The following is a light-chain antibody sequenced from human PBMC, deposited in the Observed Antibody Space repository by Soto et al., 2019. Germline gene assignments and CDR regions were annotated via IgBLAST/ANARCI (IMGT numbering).Light chain of an antibody. CDR1: QSVSSSN. V-gene: IGKV3-15*01. CDR3: QHYNNWPPVSLT. CDR2: GAS. J-gene: IGKJ4*01. Sequence: IVMTQSPGTLSVSPGESATLSCRASQSVSSSNLAWYQQKPGQDPRLLIYGASTRATGVPARFSASRSGTEFPLTISSLQSADFAIYYCQHYNNWPPVSLTFGGGTKVEIK.